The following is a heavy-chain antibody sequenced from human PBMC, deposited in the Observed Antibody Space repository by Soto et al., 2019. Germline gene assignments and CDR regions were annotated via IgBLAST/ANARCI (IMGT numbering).Heavy chain of an antibody. Sequence: GGSLRLSCAASGFTFSSYSMNWVRQAPGKGLEWVSSISSSSSYIYYADSVKGRFTISRDNAKNTLYLQMNSLRAEDTAVYYCASALRAPLSSRWELLRRGYYYYGMDVWGQGTTVTVSS. CDR1: GFTFSSYS. J-gene: IGHJ6*02. CDR2: ISSSSSYI. V-gene: IGHV3-21*01. D-gene: IGHD1-26*01. CDR3: ASALRAPLSSRWELLRRGYYYYGMDV.